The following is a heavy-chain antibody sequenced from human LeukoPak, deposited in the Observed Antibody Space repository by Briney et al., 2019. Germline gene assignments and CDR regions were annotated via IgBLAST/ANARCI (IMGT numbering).Heavy chain of an antibody. CDR2: MNPNSGNS. D-gene: IGHD1-26*01. CDR1: GYTFTSYD. CDR3: ARSPVGAIGSFDI. V-gene: IGHV1-8*01. J-gene: IGHJ3*02. Sequence: GASVKVSCKASGYTFTSYDINWVRQATGQGLEWMGWMNPNSGNSGYAQKFQGRVTMTRNTSISTAYMELSSLRSEDTAVYYCARSPVGAIGSFDIWGQGTMVTVSS.